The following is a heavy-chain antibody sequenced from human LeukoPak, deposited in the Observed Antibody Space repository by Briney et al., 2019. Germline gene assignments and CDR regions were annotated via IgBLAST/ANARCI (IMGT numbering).Heavy chain of an antibody. D-gene: IGHD6-19*01. CDR1: GFTFSSYW. CDR3: ARIRNRVAGTGANDY. V-gene: IGHV3-7*03. J-gene: IGHJ4*02. Sequence: GGSLRLSCAASGFTFSSYWMSWVRQAPGKGLEWVANIKRDGSEKYYVDSVKGRFTISRDNAKNSLYLQMNSLRAEDTAVYYCARIRNRVAGTGANDYWGQGTLVTVSS. CDR2: IKRDGSEK.